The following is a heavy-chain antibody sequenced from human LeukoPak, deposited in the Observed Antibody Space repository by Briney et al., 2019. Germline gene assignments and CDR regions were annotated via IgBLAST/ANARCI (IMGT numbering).Heavy chain of an antibody. CDR2: IWFDGSNI. Sequence: PGGSLRLSCAASGFNFSSYGMHWVRQAPGKGLEWVTSIWFDGSNIHYADSVKGRVIISRDNSKSALYLQMNSLRAEDTAIYYCARDGSSGIAATADAFDIWGQGTMVTVSS. J-gene: IGHJ3*02. CDR3: ARDGSSGIAATADAFDI. V-gene: IGHV3-33*01. CDR1: GFNFSSYG. D-gene: IGHD6-13*01.